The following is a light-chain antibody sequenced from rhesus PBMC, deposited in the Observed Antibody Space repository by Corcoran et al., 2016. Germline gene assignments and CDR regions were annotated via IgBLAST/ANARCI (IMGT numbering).Light chain of an antibody. Sequence: DIQMTQSPSSLSASVGDTVTITCRASQGISSYLNWFQQKPGKAPKLLIYAASSLESGVPSRVSGSGFGKEFTLTIRSLQPEDFAAYYCLQHNSYPYSFGQGTKVEIK. J-gene: IGKJ2*01. CDR3: LQHNSYPYS. CDR1: QGISSY. V-gene: IGKV1-28*01. CDR2: AAS.